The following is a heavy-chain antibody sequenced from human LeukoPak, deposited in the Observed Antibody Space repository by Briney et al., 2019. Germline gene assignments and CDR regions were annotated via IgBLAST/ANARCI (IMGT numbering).Heavy chain of an antibody. CDR3: ARDYVWGSYRLFAFDI. CDR1: GFTFSSYS. J-gene: IGHJ3*02. CDR2: ISSSSSYI. D-gene: IGHD3-16*02. Sequence: GGSLRLSCAGSGFTFSSYSMNWVRQAPGKGMKWVSSISSSSSYIYYADSVKGRFTISRDNAKNSLYLQMNSLRAEDTAVYYCARDYVWGSYRLFAFDIWGQGTMVTVSS. V-gene: IGHV3-21*01.